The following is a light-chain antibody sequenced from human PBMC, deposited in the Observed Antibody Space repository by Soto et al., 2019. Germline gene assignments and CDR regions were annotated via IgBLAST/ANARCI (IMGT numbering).Light chain of an antibody. CDR3: LHANGFPHS. J-gene: IGKJ2*03. Sequence: DIQMTQSPSYVSASVGDRVTITCRASQDISSWLAWYQQKPGKAPKLLIYAASSLQSGVPSRFSGSGSGTDFTLTISSLQSEDFATYYRLHANGFPHSFGHGTKLEIK. CDR1: QDISSW. V-gene: IGKV1-12*01. CDR2: AAS.